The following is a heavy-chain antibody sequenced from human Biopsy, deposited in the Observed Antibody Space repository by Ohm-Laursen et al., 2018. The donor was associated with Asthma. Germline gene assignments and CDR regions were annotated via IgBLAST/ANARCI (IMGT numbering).Heavy chain of an antibody. V-gene: IGHV4-31*11. CDR1: GYSISNGGYY. Sequence: SQTLSLTCGVSGYSISNGGYYWTWVRQRPGKGLEWIGNIYHRGNTKYNPSLKSRVTISVDTSKNQFSLKLSSVTAADTAVYYCAKAREDIVVVVAVSDSWGQGTLVTVSS. D-gene: IGHD2-15*01. CDR3: AKAREDIVVVVAVSDS. CDR2: IYHRGNT. J-gene: IGHJ4*02.